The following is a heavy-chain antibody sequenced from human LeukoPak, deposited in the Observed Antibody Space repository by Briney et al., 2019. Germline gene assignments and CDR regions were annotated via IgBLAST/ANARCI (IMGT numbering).Heavy chain of an antibody. CDR1: GFTFSSYW. Sequence: GGSLRLSCAASGFTFSSYWMSWVRQAPGKGLEWVANIKQDGSEKYYVDSVKGRFTISRDNAKNSLYLQMNSLRAEDTAVYYCARGSSLGIDIVVVTAIYWGQGTLVTVSS. V-gene: IGHV3-7*01. J-gene: IGHJ4*02. D-gene: IGHD2-21*02. CDR2: IKQDGSEK. CDR3: ARGSSLGIDIVVVTAIY.